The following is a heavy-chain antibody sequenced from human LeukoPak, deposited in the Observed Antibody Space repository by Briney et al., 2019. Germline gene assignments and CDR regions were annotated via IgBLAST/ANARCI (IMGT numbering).Heavy chain of an antibody. J-gene: IGHJ5*02. CDR1: GFTFSSSW. CDR2: IRQDESEE. D-gene: IGHD3-3*01. CDR3: ARDTVPSFGWFDP. V-gene: IGHV3-7*01. Sequence: GGSLRLSCVVSGFTFSSSWVSWVPQAPGRGLEGVANIRQDESEEYYVDSVKGRFSISRDNAKNSLYLQMNSLRAEDTAVYYCARDTVPSFGWFDPWGQGTLVTVSS.